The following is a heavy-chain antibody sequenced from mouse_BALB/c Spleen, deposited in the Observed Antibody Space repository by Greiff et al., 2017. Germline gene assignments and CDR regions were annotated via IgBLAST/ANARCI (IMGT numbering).Heavy chain of an antibody. CDR3: ARSIYDGYRFYAMDY. CDR1: GFNIKDTY. Sequence: VQLKQSGAELVKPGASVKLSCTASGFNIKDTYMHWVKQRPEQGLEWIGRIDPANGNTKYDPKFQGKATITADTSSNTAYLQLSSLTSEDTAVYYCARSIYDGYRFYAMDYWGQGTSVTVSS. J-gene: IGHJ4*01. D-gene: IGHD2-3*01. CDR2: IDPANGNT. V-gene: IGHV14-3*02.